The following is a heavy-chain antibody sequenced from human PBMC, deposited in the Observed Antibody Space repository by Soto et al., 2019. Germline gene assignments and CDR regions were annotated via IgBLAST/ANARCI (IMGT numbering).Heavy chain of an antibody. V-gene: IGHV5-51*01. J-gene: IGHJ4*02. D-gene: IGHD1-26*01. Sequence: PGESLKISCKGSGYSFTNYWIGWVRQMPGRGLEWMGIIYPSDSDTRYSPSFQGQVTISADTSTTAYLQWSNLKASDTAMYYCARLGGSPLRCHDYWGQGTLGTVSS. CDR3: ARLGGSPLRCHDY. CDR1: GYSFTNYW. CDR2: IYPSDSDT.